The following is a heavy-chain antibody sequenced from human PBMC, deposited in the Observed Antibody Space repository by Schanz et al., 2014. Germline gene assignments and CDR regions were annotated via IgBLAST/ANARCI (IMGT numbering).Heavy chain of an antibody. CDR1: GFSLDIFA. CDR2: FNDGGVNK. J-gene: IGHJ4*02. Sequence: EVQLVESGGGLVQPGGSLRLSCATSGFSLDIFAVSWVRQAPGKGLEWVSSFNDGGVNKYYADSVKGRFTISRDNSRDTVYLQMNSLRADDTAMYYCAKDRSWDYDSSGYFDYWGQGTLVTVSS. D-gene: IGHD3-22*01. V-gene: IGHV3-23*04. CDR3: AKDRSWDYDSSGYFDY.